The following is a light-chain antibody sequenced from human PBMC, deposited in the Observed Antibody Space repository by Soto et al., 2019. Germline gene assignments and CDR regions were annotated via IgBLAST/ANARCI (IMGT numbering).Light chain of an antibody. V-gene: IGLV2-18*02. CDR1: SSDVGSYNR. Sequence: CALNQPPSVSGSPLESVTISCTGTSSDVGSYNRVSWYQQPPGTAPKLMIYEVSNRPSGVPDRFSGSKSGNTASLTISGLQAEDEADYYCSSYTSSNTLIFGIGTKVTVL. J-gene: IGLJ1*01. CDR3: SSYTSSNTLI. CDR2: EVS.